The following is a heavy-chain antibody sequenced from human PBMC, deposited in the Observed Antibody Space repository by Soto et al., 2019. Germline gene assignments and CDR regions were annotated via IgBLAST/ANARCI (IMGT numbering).Heavy chain of an antibody. CDR1: GGFTSSNNW. D-gene: IGHD3-10*01. CDR3: ARSPPSSYYGGSGTFDY. V-gene: IGHV4-4*02. J-gene: IGHJ4*02. CDR2: AYHSGST. Sequence: PWETLSLTCAVSGGFTSSNNWWSWVRQPPGKGLEWIGDAYHSGSTEYNPSLKSRVSISVDKSKNQISLKLTFATAADTAVYYCARSPPSSYYGGSGTFDYWGQGTLVTVSS.